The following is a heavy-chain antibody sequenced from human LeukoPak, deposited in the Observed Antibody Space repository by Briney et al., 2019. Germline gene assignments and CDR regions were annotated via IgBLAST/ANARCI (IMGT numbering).Heavy chain of an antibody. V-gene: IGHV3-66*01. Sequence: SGGSLRLSCAASGFTFSSYEMSWVRQAPGKGLEWVSVIYSGGSTYYADSVKGRFTISRDNSKNTLYLQMNSLRAEDTAVYYCARVAAAGQVYFDYWGQGTLVTVSS. CDR3: ARVAAAGQVYFDY. CDR2: IYSGGST. J-gene: IGHJ4*02. D-gene: IGHD6-13*01. CDR1: GFTFSSYE.